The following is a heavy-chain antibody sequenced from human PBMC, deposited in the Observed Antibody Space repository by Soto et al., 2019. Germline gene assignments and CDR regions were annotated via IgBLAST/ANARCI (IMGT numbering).Heavy chain of an antibody. V-gene: IGHV6-1*01. CDR1: GDSVSSNSAA. Sequence: PSQTLSLTCAISGDSVSSNSAAWNWIRQSPSRGLEWLGRTYYRSKWYNDYAVSVKSRITINPDTSKNQFSLQLNSVTPEDTAVYYCARAVLRFLEWLINWFDPWGQGTLVTVYS. D-gene: IGHD3-3*01. CDR2: TYYRSKWYN. CDR3: ARAVLRFLEWLINWFDP. J-gene: IGHJ5*02.